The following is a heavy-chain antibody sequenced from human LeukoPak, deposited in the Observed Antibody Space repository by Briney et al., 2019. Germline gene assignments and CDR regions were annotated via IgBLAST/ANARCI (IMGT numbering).Heavy chain of an antibody. CDR3: ARVASGYNWFDP. D-gene: IGHD1-26*01. CDR1: GGTFSSYA. J-gene: IGHJ5*02. Sequence: SVKVSCTASGGTFSSYAISWVRQAPGQGLEWMGGIIPIFGTANYAQKFQGRVTITADESTSTAYMELSSLRSEDMAVYYCARVASGYNWFDPWGQGTLVTVSS. V-gene: IGHV1-69*01. CDR2: IIPIFGTA.